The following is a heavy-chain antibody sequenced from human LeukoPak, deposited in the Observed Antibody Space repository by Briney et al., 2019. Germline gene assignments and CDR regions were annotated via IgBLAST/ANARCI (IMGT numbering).Heavy chain of an antibody. J-gene: IGHJ3*02. CDR3: ATRPLDAFDI. CDR2: IYHSGST. V-gene: IGHV4-30-2*01. Sequence: SETLSLTCAVSGGSISSGGYSWSWIRQPPGKGLEWIGYIYHSGSTYYNPSLKSRVTISVDRSKNQFSLKLSSVTAADTAVYYCATRPLDAFDIWGQGTMVTVSS. CDR1: GGSISSGGYS.